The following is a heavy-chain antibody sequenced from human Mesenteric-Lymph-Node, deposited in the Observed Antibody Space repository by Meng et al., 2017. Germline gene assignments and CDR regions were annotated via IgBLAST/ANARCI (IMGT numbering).Heavy chain of an antibody. D-gene: IGHD6-6*01. Sequence: QVRLFEAGAELKKPGSSVKVSCKASGGPLRRYAIRWVGQDPGQGLEWMGGIIPIFGTANYAQKFQGRVTITADESTSTAYMELSSLRSEDTAVYYCARDRGIAARSFDSWGQGTLVTVSS. CDR1: GGPLRRYA. J-gene: IGHJ4*02. CDR3: ARDRGIAARSFDS. V-gene: IGHV1-69*01. CDR2: IIPIFGTA.